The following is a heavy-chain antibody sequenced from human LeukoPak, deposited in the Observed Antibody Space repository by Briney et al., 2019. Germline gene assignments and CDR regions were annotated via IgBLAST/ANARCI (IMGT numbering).Heavy chain of an antibody. J-gene: IGHJ5*02. CDR2: IRYDGSNK. CDR3: ARVALRGVIRWFDP. Sequence: GGSLRLSCAASGFTFISYGMRWVRQAPGKGLEWVAFIRYDGSNKYYADSVKGRFTISRDSSKNTLYLQMNSLRAEDTAVYYCARVALRGVIRWFDPWGQGTLVTVSS. D-gene: IGHD3-10*01. CDR1: GFTFISYG. V-gene: IGHV3-30*02.